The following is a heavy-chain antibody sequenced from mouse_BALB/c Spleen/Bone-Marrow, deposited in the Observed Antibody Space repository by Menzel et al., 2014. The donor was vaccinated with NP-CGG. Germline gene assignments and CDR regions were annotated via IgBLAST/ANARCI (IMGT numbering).Heavy chain of an antibody. D-gene: IGHD2-4*01. CDR2: ISGGGSYT. CDR3: ARHAYYDQTEVSFVY. J-gene: IGHJ3*01. CDR1: GFTFNNYG. V-gene: IGHV5-9-2*01. Sequence: EVKLVESGGGLVKSGGSLKLSCAASGFTFNNYGMSWVRQTPEKRLEWVATISGGGSYTFYPDSVKGRFTISIDNAKNDLYLQLSSLRSEDAALYYCARHAYYDQTEVSFVYWGQGTLVTVSA.